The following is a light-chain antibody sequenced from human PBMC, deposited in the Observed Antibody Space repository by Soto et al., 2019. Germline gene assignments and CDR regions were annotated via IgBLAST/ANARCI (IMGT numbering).Light chain of an antibody. V-gene: IGKV1-39*01. CDR3: QQSYSTPWT. CDR1: HNTRGY. Sequence: DIQITQSPSSLSASVRDRVTITCRASHNTRGYLNWYQQKPGKAPKLLIYAASNLQSGIPSRFSGSRSETDFTLTISSLQPEDFATYYCQQSYSTPWTFGQGTKVDIK. CDR2: AAS. J-gene: IGKJ1*01.